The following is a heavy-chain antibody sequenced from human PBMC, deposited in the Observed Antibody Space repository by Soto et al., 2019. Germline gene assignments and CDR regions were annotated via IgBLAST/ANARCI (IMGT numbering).Heavy chain of an antibody. CDR3: ASGIQLWLRRINNGYSG. CDR2: IIPMFGTA. CDR1: GGTFSTYA. Sequence: QVQLVQSGAEVKKPESSVKVSCKAPGGTFSTYAISWVRQAPGQGLEWMGGIIPMFGTANYAQRFQDRVTITPDESTDTVYMELSSLRSEDTAVYFCASGIQLWLRRINNGYSGGGQGTVVTVSS. V-gene: IGHV1-69*05. J-gene: IGHJ4*02. D-gene: IGHD5-18*01.